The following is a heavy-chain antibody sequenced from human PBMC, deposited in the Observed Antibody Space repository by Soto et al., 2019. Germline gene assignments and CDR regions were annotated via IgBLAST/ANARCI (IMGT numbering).Heavy chain of an antibody. CDR3: ARDLSMITFGGVIVTGYFDY. CDR2: TYYRSKWYN. V-gene: IGHV6-1*01. Sequence: SQTLSLTCAISGDSVSSNSAAWNWIRQSPSRGLEWLGRTYYRSKWYNDYAVSVKSRITINPDTSKNQFSLQLNSVAPEDTAVYYCARDLSMITFGGVIVTGYFDYWGQGTLVTVSS. CDR1: GDSVSSNSAA. J-gene: IGHJ4*02. D-gene: IGHD3-16*02.